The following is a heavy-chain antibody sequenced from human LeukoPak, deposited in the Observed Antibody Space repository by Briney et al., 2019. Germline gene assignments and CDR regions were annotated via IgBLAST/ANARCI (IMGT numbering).Heavy chain of an antibody. D-gene: IGHD3-10*01. V-gene: IGHV5-51*01. J-gene: IGHJ6*03. CDR3: ARHAEVRGVIPYYYHYMDV. CDR2: IYPGDSDT. Sequence: GESLKISCKGSGYSFSNYYIAWVRQMPGKGLEWMGIIYPGDSDTRYSPSFQGQVTISADKSISTAYLQWSSLKASDSAMYYCARHAEVRGVIPYYYHYMDVWGKGTTVTVSS. CDR1: GYSFSNYY.